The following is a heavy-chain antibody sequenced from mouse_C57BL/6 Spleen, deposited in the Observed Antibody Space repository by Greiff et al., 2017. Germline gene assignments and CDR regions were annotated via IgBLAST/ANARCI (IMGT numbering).Heavy chain of an antibody. CDR1: GFTFSSYG. D-gene: IGHD4-1*02. J-gene: IGHJ2*01. CDR2: ISSGGSYT. V-gene: IGHV5-6*02. CDR3: ARHSQLFDY. Sequence: DVMLVESGGDLVKPGGSLKLSCAASGFTFSSYGMSWVRQTPDKRLEWVATISSGGSYTYYPDSVKGRFTISRDNAKNTLYLQMSSLKSEDTAMYYCARHSQLFDYWGQGTTLTVSS.